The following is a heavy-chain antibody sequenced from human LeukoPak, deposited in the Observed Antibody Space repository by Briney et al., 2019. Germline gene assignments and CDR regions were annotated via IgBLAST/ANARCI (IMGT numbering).Heavy chain of an antibody. Sequence: GRCLRPACAPSAPALSSNWTSWVRQAPGEWLEWVAKIKEDGREKYYVDSVKGRFTIPRDNAKNSLYLYMNSLRAEDTAVYYCAREAVAGTYYFDYWGQGTLVTVSS. CDR3: AREAVAGTYYFDY. D-gene: IGHD6-19*01. CDR2: IKEDGREK. CDR1: APALSSNW. J-gene: IGHJ4*02. V-gene: IGHV3-7*01.